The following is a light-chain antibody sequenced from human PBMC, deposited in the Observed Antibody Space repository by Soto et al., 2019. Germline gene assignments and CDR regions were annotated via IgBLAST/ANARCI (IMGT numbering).Light chain of an antibody. CDR3: QQSYSTSWT. Sequence: DIQMTQSPSSLSASVGDRVTITCRASQSISSYLNWYQQKPGKAPKLLIYAASSLQSGVPSRFSGSGSGTDFTLTISSPQPGDFATYYCQQSYSTSWTFGQGTTGDIK. V-gene: IGKV1-39*01. J-gene: IGKJ1*01. CDR2: AAS. CDR1: QSISSY.